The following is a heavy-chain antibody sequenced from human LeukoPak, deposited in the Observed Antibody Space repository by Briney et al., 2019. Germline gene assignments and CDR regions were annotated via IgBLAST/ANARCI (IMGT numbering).Heavy chain of an antibody. D-gene: IGHD3-22*01. CDR1: GFTFRNYA. V-gene: IGHV3-23*01. Sequence: PGRSLRLSCAASGFTFRNYAMHWVRQAPGKGLEWVSAISGSGGSTYYADSVKGRFTISRDNSKNTLYLQMNSLRAEDTAVYYCAKDGRYYYDSSDQGGYWGQGTLVTVSS. J-gene: IGHJ4*02. CDR3: AKDGRYYYDSSDQGGY. CDR2: ISGSGGST.